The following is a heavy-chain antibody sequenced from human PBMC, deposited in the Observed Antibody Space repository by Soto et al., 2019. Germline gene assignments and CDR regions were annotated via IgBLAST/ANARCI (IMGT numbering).Heavy chain of an antibody. J-gene: IGHJ3*01. CDR1: GFSFSSYW. D-gene: IGHD3-10*02. CDR2: INTDGSST. Sequence: EVQLVESGGGLVQPGGSLRLSCADSGFSFSSYWMHWVRQGPGKGLVWVSRINTDGSSTNYADSVKGRITISRDNAKNTVYLQMNSLRAEDTAVYYCAILPGGYYIHWGQGTMVTVSS. V-gene: IGHV3-74*01. CDR3: AILPGGYYIH.